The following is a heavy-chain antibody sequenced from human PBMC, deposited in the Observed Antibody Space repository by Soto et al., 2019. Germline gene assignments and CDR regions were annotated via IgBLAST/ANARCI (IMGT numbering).Heavy chain of an antibody. V-gene: IGHV3-21*01. Sequence: PGGSLRLSCAASGFTFSSYSMNWVRQAPGKGLEWVSSISSSSSYIYYADSVKGRFTISRDNAKNSLYLQMNSLRAEDTAVYYCARGHYCSSTSCYTSRWFDPWGQGTLVTVSS. D-gene: IGHD2-2*02. CDR2: ISSSSSYI. CDR1: GFTFSSYS. CDR3: ARGHYCSSTSCYTSRWFDP. J-gene: IGHJ5*02.